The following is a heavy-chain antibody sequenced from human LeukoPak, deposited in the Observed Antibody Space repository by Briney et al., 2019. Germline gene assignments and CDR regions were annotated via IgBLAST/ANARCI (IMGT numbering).Heavy chain of an antibody. V-gene: IGHV1-69*05. Sequence: SVKVSCKASGGTLSSYAISWVRQAPGQGLEWMGRIIPIFGTANYAQKFQGRVTITTDESTSTAYMELSSLRSEDTAVYYCARDYYDSSGPLPRAFGIWGQGTMVTVSS. CDR2: IIPIFGTA. CDR3: ARDYYDSSGPLPRAFGI. CDR1: GGTLSSYA. J-gene: IGHJ3*02. D-gene: IGHD3-22*01.